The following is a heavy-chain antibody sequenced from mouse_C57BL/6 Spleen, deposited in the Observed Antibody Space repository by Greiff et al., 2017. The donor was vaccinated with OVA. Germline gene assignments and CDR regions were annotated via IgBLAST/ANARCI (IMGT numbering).Heavy chain of an antibody. CDR1: GYTFTSYW. CDR3: ARRGDLAWFAY. J-gene: IGHJ3*01. Sequence: VQLQQPGAELVKPGASVKLSCKASGYTFTSYWMHWVKQRPGQGLEWIGMIHPNSGSTNYNEKFKSKATLTVDKSSSTAYMQLSSLTSEDSAVYYCARRGDLAWFAYWGQGTLVTVSA. CDR2: IHPNSGST. V-gene: IGHV1-64*01.